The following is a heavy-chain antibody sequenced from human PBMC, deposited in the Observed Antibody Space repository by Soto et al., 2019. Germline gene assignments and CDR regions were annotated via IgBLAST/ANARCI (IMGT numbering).Heavy chain of an antibody. V-gene: IGHV1-46*01. CDR2: INPSGGST. CDR1: GYTFTSYY. D-gene: IGHD1-26*01. CDR3: ARDLSGGSYRYYFDY. J-gene: IGHJ4*02. Sequence: ASVKVSCKASGYTFTSYYMHWVRQAPGQGLEWMGIINPSGGSTSYAQKFQGRVTMTRDTSTSTVYMELSSLRSEDTAVYYCARDLSGGSYRYYFDYWGQGTLVTVSS.